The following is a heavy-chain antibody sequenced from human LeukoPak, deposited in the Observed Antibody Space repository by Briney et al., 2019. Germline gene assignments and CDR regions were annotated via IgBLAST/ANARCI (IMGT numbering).Heavy chain of an antibody. D-gene: IGHD5-18*01. V-gene: IGHV3-13*05. Sequence: PGGSLRLSCAASGLTFSTYDMHWVRQVTGEGLEWVSAITPGGDPYYLGSVKGRFTISRENAKNSLYLQMNSLRAGDTAVYYCARGGRGYSYGYDYWGQGTLVTVSS. CDR2: ITPGGDP. CDR3: ARGGRGYSYGYDY. CDR1: GLTFSTYD. J-gene: IGHJ4*02.